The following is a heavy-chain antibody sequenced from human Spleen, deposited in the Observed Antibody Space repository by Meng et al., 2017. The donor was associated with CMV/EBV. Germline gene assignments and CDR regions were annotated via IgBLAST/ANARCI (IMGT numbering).Heavy chain of an antibody. Sequence: SVKVSCKASGYTFTSYYMHWVRQAPGQGLEWMGGIIPIFGTANYAQKFQGRVTITTDESTSTAYMELSSLRSEDTAVYYCARAGGRFLEWSPSDYWGQGTLVTVSS. D-gene: IGHD3-3*01. J-gene: IGHJ4*02. CDR3: ARAGGRFLEWSPSDY. V-gene: IGHV1-69*05. CDR2: IIPIFGTA. CDR1: GYTFTSYY.